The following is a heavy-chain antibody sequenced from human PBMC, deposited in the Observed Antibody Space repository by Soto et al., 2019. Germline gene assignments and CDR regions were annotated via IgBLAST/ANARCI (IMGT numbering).Heavy chain of an antibody. CDR1: GGSISSYY. D-gene: IGHD2-21*02. Sequence: SETLSLTCTVSGGSISSYYWSWIRQPPGKGLEWIGYIYYSGSTNYNPSLKSRVTISVDTSKNQFSLKLSSVTAADTAVYYCARLAYCGGDCLYWHFDLWGRGTLVTVPS. CDR3: ARLAYCGGDCLYWHFDL. V-gene: IGHV4-59*01. J-gene: IGHJ2*01. CDR2: IYYSGST.